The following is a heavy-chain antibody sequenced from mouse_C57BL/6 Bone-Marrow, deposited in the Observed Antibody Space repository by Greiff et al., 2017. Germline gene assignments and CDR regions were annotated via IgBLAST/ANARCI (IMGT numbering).Heavy chain of an antibody. Sequence: QVQLQQPGAELVKPGASVKLSCKASGYTFTSYWMHWVKQRPGQGLEWIGMIHPNSGSTNYNEKFKSKATLTVDKSSSTAYMQLSSLTSEDSAVYYCEREVIVTTRYYAMDYWGQGTSVTVSS. J-gene: IGHJ4*01. V-gene: IGHV1-64*01. D-gene: IGHD2-5*01. CDR2: IHPNSGST. CDR3: EREVIVTTRYYAMDY. CDR1: GYTFTSYW.